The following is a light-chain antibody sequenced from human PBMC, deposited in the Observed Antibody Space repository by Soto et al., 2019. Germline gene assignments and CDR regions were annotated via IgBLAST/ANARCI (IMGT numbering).Light chain of an antibody. V-gene: IGLV1-51*01. CDR1: SSNIGNNY. CDR2: DNI. CDR3: GTWDGSRNWV. J-gene: IGLJ3*02. Sequence: QSVLTQSPSVSAAPGQKVTISCSGTSSNIGNNYVSWYQQFPDTAPKLLIYDNIKRPSGIPVRFSGSKSGTSATLVITGLQTGDEADYYCGTWDGSRNWVFGGGTKVTVL.